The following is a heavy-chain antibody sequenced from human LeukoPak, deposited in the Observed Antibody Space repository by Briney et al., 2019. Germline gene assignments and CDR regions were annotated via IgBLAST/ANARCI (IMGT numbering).Heavy chain of an antibody. Sequence: GESLKISCKGSGYSFTSYWIGWVRQMPGKGLEWMGIIYPGDSDTRYSPSFQGQVTISADKSISTAYLQWSSLKASDTAMYYCARWSENIMGATGYFDYWGQGTLVTVSS. V-gene: IGHV5-51*01. CDR3: ARWSENIMGATGYFDY. J-gene: IGHJ4*02. CDR1: GYSFTSYW. CDR2: IYPGDSDT. D-gene: IGHD1-26*01.